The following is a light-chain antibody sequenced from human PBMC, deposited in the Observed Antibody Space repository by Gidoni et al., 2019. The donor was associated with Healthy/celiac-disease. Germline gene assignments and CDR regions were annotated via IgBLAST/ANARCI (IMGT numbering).Light chain of an antibody. CDR2: GAS. Sequence: DIEMTQSPATLSVSPGERPTLSSRASQSVSSNLSWYQQKPGQAPRLLIYGASTRATGIPARFSGSGSGKEFTLNISRLQSEDFAVYYCQQYNNWPPWTFGQGTKVEIK. J-gene: IGKJ1*01. CDR3: QQYNNWPPWT. CDR1: QSVSSN. V-gene: IGKV3-15*01.